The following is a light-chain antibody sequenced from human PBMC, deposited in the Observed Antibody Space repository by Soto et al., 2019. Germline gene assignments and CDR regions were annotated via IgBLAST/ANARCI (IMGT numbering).Light chain of an antibody. CDR2: DVS. CDR3: SSYTGSTTLHYV. CDR1: SSDVGGYNY. V-gene: IGLV2-14*01. J-gene: IGLJ1*01. Sequence: QSALTRPASVSGSPGQSFTISCTGTSSDVGGYNYVSWYQQHPGKAPKLLIYDVSNRPSGASNRFSGSKSVNTASLTISGLQAEDEADYYCSSYTGSTTLHYVFGTGTKLTVL.